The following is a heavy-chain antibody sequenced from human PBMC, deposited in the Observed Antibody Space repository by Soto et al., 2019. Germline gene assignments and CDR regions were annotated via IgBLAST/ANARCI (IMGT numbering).Heavy chain of an antibody. V-gene: IGHV4-30-4*01. CDR2: IYYSGST. J-gene: IGHJ5*02. CDR3: ASGSYGWFDP. Sequence: SETLSLTCTVSGGSISSSYWSWIRQPPGKGPEWIGYIYYSGSTYYNPSLKSRVTISVDTSKNQFSLKLSSVTAADTAVYYCASGSYGWFDPWGQGTLVTVSS. CDR1: GGSISSSY. D-gene: IGHD1-26*01.